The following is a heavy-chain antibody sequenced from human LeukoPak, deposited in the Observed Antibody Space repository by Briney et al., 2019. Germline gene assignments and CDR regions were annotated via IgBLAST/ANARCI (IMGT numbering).Heavy chain of an antibody. CDR1: GGSFSNYY. J-gene: IGHJ4*02. Sequence: SETLSLTCAVYGGSFSNYYWSWIRQPPGKGLEWIGEINHSGSTNYNPSLKSRVTISVDTSKNQFSLKLSSVTAADTAVYYCASGQFYGSGSYSTLFDYWGQGTLVTVSS. CDR3: ASGQFYGSGSYSTLFDY. D-gene: IGHD3-10*01. CDR2: INHSGST. V-gene: IGHV4-34*01.